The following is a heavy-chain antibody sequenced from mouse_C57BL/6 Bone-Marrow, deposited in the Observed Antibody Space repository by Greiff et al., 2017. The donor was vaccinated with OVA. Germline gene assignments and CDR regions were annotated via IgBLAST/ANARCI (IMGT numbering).Heavy chain of an antibody. V-gene: IGHV1-69*01. CDR3: ARGEIYSNYFWFAY. Sequence: QVQLQHPGAELVMPGASVKLSCKASGYTFTSYWMHWVKQRPGQGLEWIGEIDPSDSYTNYNQKFKGKSTLTVDKSSSTAYMQLSSLTSEDSAVYYCARGEIYSNYFWFAYWGQGTLVTVSA. CDR1: GYTFTSYW. CDR2: IDPSDSYT. D-gene: IGHD2-5*01. J-gene: IGHJ3*01.